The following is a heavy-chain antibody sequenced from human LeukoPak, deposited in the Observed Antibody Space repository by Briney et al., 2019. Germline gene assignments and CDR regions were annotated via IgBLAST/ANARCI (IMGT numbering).Heavy chain of an antibody. CDR1: GFTFRSYG. J-gene: IGHJ1*01. Sequence: GGSLRLSCAASGFTFRSYGMSWIRQAPGKGLEWVANIKQDGSEKYYVDSVKGRFTISRDNAKNSLYLQMNSLRAEDTAVYYCARRGNSYGSPEYFQHWGQGTLVTVSS. CDR2: IKQDGSEK. D-gene: IGHD5-18*01. CDR3: ARRGNSYGSPEYFQH. V-gene: IGHV3-7*02.